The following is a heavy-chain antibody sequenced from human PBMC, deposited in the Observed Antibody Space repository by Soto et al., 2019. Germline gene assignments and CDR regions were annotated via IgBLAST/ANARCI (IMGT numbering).Heavy chain of an antibody. Sequence: QVQLVQSGAEVKKPGSSVKVSCKASGGTFSSYAISWVRQAPVQGLEWMGGIIPLFGTANYAQKLQGRVTIPADESTSTAYMELSSLRSEDTALYYCARDGGVYDYSPFDYWGQGTLVTVSS. V-gene: IGHV1-69*12. CDR3: ARDGGVYDYSPFDY. D-gene: IGHD4-4*01. CDR1: GGTFSSYA. CDR2: IIPLFGTA. J-gene: IGHJ4*02.